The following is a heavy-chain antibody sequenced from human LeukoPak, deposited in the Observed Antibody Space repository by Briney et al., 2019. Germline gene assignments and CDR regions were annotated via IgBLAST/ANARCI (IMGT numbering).Heavy chain of an antibody. J-gene: IGHJ6*04. CDR2: IIPIFGTA. CDR1: GGTFSSYA. CDR3: ASTVVVPAATYYGMDV. V-gene: IGHV1-69*01. Sequence: SVKVSCKASGGTFSSYAISWVRQAPGQGLEWMGGIIPIFGTAKYAQKSQGRVTITADESTSTAYMELSSLRSEDTAVYYCASTVVVPAATYYGMDVWGKGTTVTVSS. D-gene: IGHD2-2*01.